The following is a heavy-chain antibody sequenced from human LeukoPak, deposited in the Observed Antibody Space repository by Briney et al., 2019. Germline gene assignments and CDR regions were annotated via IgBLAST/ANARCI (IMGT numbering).Heavy chain of an antibody. D-gene: IGHD3-3*01. V-gene: IGHV4-34*01. CDR3: ARGGMTIFGVVIGRAFDY. CDR2: INHSGST. CDR1: GGSVSGYY. J-gene: IGHJ4*02. Sequence: SETLSLTCAVYGGSVSGYYWSWIRQPPGKGLEWIGEINHSGSTNYNPSLKSRVTISVDTSKNQFSLKLSSVTAADTAVYYCARGGMTIFGVVIGRAFDYWGQGTLVTVSS.